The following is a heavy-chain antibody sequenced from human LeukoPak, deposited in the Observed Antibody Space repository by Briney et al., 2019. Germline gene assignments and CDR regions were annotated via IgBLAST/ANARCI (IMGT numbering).Heavy chain of an antibody. CDR1: GFTFSSYA. V-gene: IGHV3-30-3*01. J-gene: IGHJ4*02. D-gene: IGHD3-3*01. CDR2: ISYDGSNK. Sequence: GGSLRLSCAASGFTFSSYAMHLVRQAPSKGLEWVAVISYDGSNKYYADSVKGRFTISRDNSKNTLYLQMNSLRAEDTAVYYCARVSKLYRHWGQGTLVTVSS. CDR3: ARVSKLYRH.